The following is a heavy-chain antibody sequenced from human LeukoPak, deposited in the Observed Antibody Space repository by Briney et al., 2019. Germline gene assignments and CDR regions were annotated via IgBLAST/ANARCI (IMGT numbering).Heavy chain of an antibody. CDR1: GFTFSSYA. J-gene: IGHJ4*02. D-gene: IGHD4-11*01. CDR2: ISGSGGST. Sequence: GGSLRLSCAASGFTFSSYAMSWVRQAPGKGLEWVSAISGSGGSTYYADSVKGRFTISRDNSKNTLYLQMSSLRAEDTAVYYCAKYHSNYAFSSYYFDYWGQGTLVTVSS. V-gene: IGHV3-23*01. CDR3: AKYHSNYAFSSYYFDY.